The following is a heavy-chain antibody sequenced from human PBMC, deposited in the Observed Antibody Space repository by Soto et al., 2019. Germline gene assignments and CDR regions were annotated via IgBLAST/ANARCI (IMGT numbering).Heavy chain of an antibody. CDR1: GGSFSGYY. CDR2: INHSGST. D-gene: IGHD6-19*01. Sequence: PSETLSLTCAVYGGSFSGYYWSWIRQPPGKGLEWIGEINHSGSTNYNPSLKSRVTISVDTSKNQFSLKLSSVPAADTAVYYCARYAVSGWYGGYYYYGMDVWGQGNTVTASS. V-gene: IGHV4-34*01. CDR3: ARYAVSGWYGGYYYYGMDV. J-gene: IGHJ6*02.